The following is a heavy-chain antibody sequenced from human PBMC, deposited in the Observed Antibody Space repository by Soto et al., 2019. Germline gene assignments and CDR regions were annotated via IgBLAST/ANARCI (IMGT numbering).Heavy chain of an antibody. CDR3: ARDGAGMGATSDY. CDR2: IIPMFGTT. Sequence: QVQLVQSGAEVKKPGSSVKVSCKASGGTFSSYTLNWVRQAPGPGLEWMGGIIPMFGTTDYAEKFQGRVTITADESTSTAYMELTDLRSEDTAFYYCARDGAGMGATSDYWGQGTLVTVSS. V-gene: IGHV1-69*12. J-gene: IGHJ4*02. CDR1: GGTFSSYT. D-gene: IGHD1-26*01.